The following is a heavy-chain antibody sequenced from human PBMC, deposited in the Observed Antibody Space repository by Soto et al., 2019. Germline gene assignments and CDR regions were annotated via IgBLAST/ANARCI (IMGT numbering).Heavy chain of an antibody. CDR3: GRAFAGYASVDY. CDR1: GFTFSNYW. J-gene: IGHJ4*02. Sequence: GGSLRLSCAASGFTFSNYWMHWVRQTPGKGLMWVSRINPDASSVAYADSVTGRFTIFRDNAKNTLFLQIDGLRDDDTGVYYCGRAFAGYASVDYWGQGTLVTVSS. V-gene: IGHV3-74*01. D-gene: IGHD5-12*01. CDR2: INPDASSV.